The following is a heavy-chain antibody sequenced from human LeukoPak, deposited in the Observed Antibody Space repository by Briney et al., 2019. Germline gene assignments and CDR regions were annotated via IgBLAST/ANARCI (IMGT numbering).Heavy chain of an antibody. Sequence: GGSLRLSCAASGFTVSSNYMSWVRQAPGRGLEWVSVIYSGGSTYYADSVKGRFTISRDSSKNTLYLQMNSLRAEDTAVYYCARVYCTNGVCYTGVYYFDYWGQGTLVTVSS. V-gene: IGHV3-53*01. J-gene: IGHJ4*02. CDR2: IYSGGST. CDR1: GFTVSSNY. CDR3: ARVYCTNGVCYTGVYYFDY. D-gene: IGHD2-8*01.